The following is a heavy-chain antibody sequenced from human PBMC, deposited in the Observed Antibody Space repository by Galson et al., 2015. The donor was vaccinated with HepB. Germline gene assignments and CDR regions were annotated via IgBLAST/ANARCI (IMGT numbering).Heavy chain of an antibody. CDR1: GGTFSSYA. Sequence: SVKASCKASGGTFSSYAISWVRQAPGQGLEWMGGIIPIFGTANYAQKFQGRVTITADESTSTAYMELSSLRSEDTAVYYCARGLTPVGSDDAFDIWGQGTMVTVSS. V-gene: IGHV1-69*13. J-gene: IGHJ3*02. CDR2: IIPIFGTA. CDR3: ARGLTPVGSDDAFDI. D-gene: IGHD4-23*01.